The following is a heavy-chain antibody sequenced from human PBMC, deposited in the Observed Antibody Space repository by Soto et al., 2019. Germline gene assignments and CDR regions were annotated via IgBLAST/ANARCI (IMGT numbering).Heavy chain of an antibody. J-gene: IGHJ3*02. CDR2: ISSSSSYI. V-gene: IGHV3-21*01. Sequence: PGGSLRLSCAASGFTFSSYSMNWVRQAPGKGLEWVSSISSSSSYIYYADSVKGRFTISRDNAKNSLYLQMNSLRAEDAAVYYCASRFVRYFDWTDEASDAFDIWGQGTMVTVSS. CDR3: ASRFVRYFDWTDEASDAFDI. D-gene: IGHD3-9*01. CDR1: GFTFSSYS.